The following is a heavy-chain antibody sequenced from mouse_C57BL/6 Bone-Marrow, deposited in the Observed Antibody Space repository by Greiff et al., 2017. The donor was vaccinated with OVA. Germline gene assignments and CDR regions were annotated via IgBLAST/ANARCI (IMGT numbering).Heavy chain of an antibody. V-gene: IGHV1-50*01. CDR3: SAFYCSSPCLAY. D-gene: IGHD1-1*01. J-gene: IGHJ3*01. CDR2: IDTSASYT. Sequence: QVQLQQPGAELVKPGASVKLSCKASGYTFTSYWMQWVKQRPGQGLEWLGEIDTSASYTNYHQQFKGTATLTVATSYNPAYLQLNSLTSEYSAVYYFSAFYCSSPCLAYWGQGTLVTVSA. CDR1: GYTFTSYW.